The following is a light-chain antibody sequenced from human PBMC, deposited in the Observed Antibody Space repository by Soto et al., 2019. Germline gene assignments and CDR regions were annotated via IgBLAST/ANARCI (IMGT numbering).Light chain of an antibody. Sequence: DIQMTQSPSTLSASVGDRVTITCRASQSISSWLAWYQQKPGRAPKLLIYDASSLESGVPSRFSGSGSGTEFTLTISSLQPDDFATYYRQRYNSYLNTFGGGTKVEIK. CDR1: QSISSW. CDR2: DAS. CDR3: QRYNSYLNT. J-gene: IGKJ4*01. V-gene: IGKV1-5*01.